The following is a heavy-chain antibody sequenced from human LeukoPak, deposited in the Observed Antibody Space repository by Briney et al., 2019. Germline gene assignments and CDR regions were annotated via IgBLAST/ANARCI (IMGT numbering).Heavy chain of an antibody. CDR2: ISGSGGST. D-gene: IGHD6-19*01. V-gene: IGHV3-23*01. Sequence: GGSLRLSCAASGFTFSTCGMTWVRQAPGKGLEWVSAISGSGGSTYYADSVKGRFTISRDNSKNTLYLQMNSLRAEDTAVYYCAKDAGPYSSGWYYYWGQGTLVTVSS. CDR1: GFTFSTCG. CDR3: AKDAGPYSSGWYYY. J-gene: IGHJ4*02.